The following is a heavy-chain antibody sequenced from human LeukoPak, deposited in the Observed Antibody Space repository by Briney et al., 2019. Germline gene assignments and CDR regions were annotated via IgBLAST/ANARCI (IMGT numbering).Heavy chain of an antibody. J-gene: IGHJ3*02. CDR3: ASLITMIVENAFDI. Sequence: ASVKVSCKASGGTFSNYAISWVRQAPGQGLEWMGGIMSLFDTADYAQKFQGRLTITADESTSTAYMELSSLRADDTAVYYCASLITMIVENAFDIWGQGTMVTVSS. CDR1: GGTFSNYA. CDR2: IMSLFDTA. V-gene: IGHV1-69*01. D-gene: IGHD3-22*01.